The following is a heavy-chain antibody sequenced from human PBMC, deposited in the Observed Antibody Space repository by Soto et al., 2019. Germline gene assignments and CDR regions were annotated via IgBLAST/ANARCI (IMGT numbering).Heavy chain of an antibody. CDR3: ARDCTGGSCFCIY. D-gene: IGHD2-15*01. Sequence: GGSLRLSCAASGFTFSSYGMHWVRQAPGKGLEWVAVISYDGSNNFYTNSVMGRFTISRDNSKNTLYLQMNSLRADDTAVYYCARDCTGGSCFCIYWGQGTLVTVSS. J-gene: IGHJ4*02. CDR1: GFTFSSYG. V-gene: IGHV3-30*03. CDR2: ISYDGSNN.